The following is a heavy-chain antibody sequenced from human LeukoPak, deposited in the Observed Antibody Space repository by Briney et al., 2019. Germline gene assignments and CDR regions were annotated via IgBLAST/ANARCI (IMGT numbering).Heavy chain of an antibody. J-gene: IGHJ4*02. Sequence: GGSLRLSCAASGFTFSSYEMNWGRQAPGKGLEWVSYISSSGSTIYYADSVKGRFTISRDNAKNSLYLQMNSLRAEDTAVYYCAREYYYGSGSFDYWGQGTLVTVSS. V-gene: IGHV3-48*03. D-gene: IGHD3-10*01. CDR2: ISSSGSTI. CDR1: GFTFSSYE. CDR3: AREYYYGSGSFDY.